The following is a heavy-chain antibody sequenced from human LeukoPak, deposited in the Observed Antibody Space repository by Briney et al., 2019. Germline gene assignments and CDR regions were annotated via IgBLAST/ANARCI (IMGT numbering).Heavy chain of an antibody. Sequence: GGSLRLSCAASGFTFSSYGMHWVRQAPGKGLEWVAVISYDGSNKYYADSVKGRFTISRDNAKNSLYLQMNSLRDEDTAVYYCARGGSILVVYEDHFDYWGQGTLVTVSS. CDR1: GFTFSSYG. J-gene: IGHJ4*02. CDR3: ARGGSILVVYEDHFDY. D-gene: IGHD2-8*02. V-gene: IGHV3-30*03. CDR2: ISYDGSNK.